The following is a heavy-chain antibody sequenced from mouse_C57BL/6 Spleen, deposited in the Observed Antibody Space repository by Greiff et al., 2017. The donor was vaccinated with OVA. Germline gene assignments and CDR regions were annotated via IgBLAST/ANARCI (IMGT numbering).Heavy chain of an antibody. CDR1: GYSITSGYY. CDR2: ISYDGSN. J-gene: IGHJ4*01. D-gene: IGHD2-4*01. V-gene: IGHV3-6*01. Sequence: EVKLMESGPGLVKPSQSLSLTCSVTGYSITSGYYWNWIRQFPGNILEWMGYISYDGSNNSNPSLKNRISLHRDTSKNQVFLKLNSVTTEDTATYYCSRERNDYDDYAMDYWGQGTSVTVSS. CDR3: SRERNDYDDYAMDY.